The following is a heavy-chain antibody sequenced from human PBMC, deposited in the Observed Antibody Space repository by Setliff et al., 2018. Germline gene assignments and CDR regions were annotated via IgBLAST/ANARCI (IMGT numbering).Heavy chain of an antibody. D-gene: IGHD6-6*01. Sequence: ASVKVSCKASGYTFAGYYMHWVRQAPGQGLEWMGWINPNSGGANYAQSFQGRVTMTTDTSKSAAYMDLRGLRSDDTAVYYCARAGSAPARRKGVFEYWGQGTLVTVSS. CDR2: INPNSGGA. V-gene: IGHV1-2*02. CDR1: GYTFAGYY. CDR3: ARAGSAPARRKGVFEY. J-gene: IGHJ4*02.